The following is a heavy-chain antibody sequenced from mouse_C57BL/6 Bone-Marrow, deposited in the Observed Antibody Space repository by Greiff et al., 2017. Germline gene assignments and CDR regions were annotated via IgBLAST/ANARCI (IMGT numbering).Heavy chain of an antibody. CDR3: ARKERDWYFDV. Sequence: VQLQQSGAELVRPGTSVKVSCKASGYAFTNYLIEWVKQRPGQGLEWIGVINPGSGGTNYNEKFKGKATLTADKSSSTAYMQLSSLTYEDSAVYFCARKERDWYFDVWGTGTTVTVSS. V-gene: IGHV1-54*01. J-gene: IGHJ1*03. CDR1: GYAFTNYL. CDR2: INPGSGGT.